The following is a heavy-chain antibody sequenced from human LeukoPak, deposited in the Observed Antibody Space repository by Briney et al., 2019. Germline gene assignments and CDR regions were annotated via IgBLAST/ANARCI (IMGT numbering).Heavy chain of an antibody. D-gene: IGHD6-19*01. J-gene: IGHJ4*02. CDR2: IYSGGNT. CDR1: GFTVSGNY. Sequence: PGGSLRLSCAASGFTVSGNYMSWVRQAPGKGLEWVSIIYSGGNTHYADSVKGRFTISRDNSKNTLYLQMNSLRAEDTAVYYCTCSGWSIYYFDYWGQGTLITVSS. CDR3: TCSGWSIYYFDY. V-gene: IGHV3-53*01.